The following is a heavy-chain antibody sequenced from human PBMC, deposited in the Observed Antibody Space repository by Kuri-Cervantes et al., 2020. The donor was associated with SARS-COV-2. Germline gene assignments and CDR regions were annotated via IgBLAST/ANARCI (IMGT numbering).Heavy chain of an antibody. Sequence: GGSLRLSCAASGFTFSSYSMNWVRQAPGKGLEWVSSISSSSSYIYYADSVKGRFTISRDNAKNSLYLQMNSLRAEDTAVYYCASGEIAASGTIYYFDYWAREPWSPSPQ. CDR3: ASGEIAASGTIYYFDY. J-gene: IGHJ4*02. CDR2: ISSSSSYI. CDR1: GFTFSSYS. V-gene: IGHV3-21*01. D-gene: IGHD1-7*01.